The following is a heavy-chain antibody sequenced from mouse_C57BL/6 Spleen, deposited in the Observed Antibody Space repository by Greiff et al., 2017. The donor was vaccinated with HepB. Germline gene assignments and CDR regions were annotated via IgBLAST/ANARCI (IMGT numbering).Heavy chain of an antibody. J-gene: IGHJ4*01. CDR1: GYAFTNYL. Sequence: VQLQQSGAELVRPGTSVKVSCKASGYAFTNYLIEWVKQRPGQGLEWIGVINPGSGGTNYNEKFKGKATLTADQSSSTAYMQLSSLTSEDSAVYFCARTGNAMDYWGQGTSVTVSS. CDR3: ARTGNAMDY. V-gene: IGHV1-54*01. CDR2: INPGSGGT. D-gene: IGHD4-1*01.